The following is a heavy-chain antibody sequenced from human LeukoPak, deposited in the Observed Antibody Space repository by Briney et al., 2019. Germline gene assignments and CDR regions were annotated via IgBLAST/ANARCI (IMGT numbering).Heavy chain of an antibody. CDR2: IYYSGST. CDR1: GGSISSYY. CDR3: ARDMEVGQSGGSSWFYYYGMDV. J-gene: IGHJ6*02. V-gene: IGHV4-59*01. D-gene: IGHD6-13*01. Sequence: SETLSLTCTVSGGSISSYYWSWIRQPPGKGLEWIGYIYYSGSTNYNPSLKSRVTIPVDTSKNQFSLKLSSVTAADTAVYYCARDMEVGQSGGSSWFYYYGMDVWGQGTTVTVSS.